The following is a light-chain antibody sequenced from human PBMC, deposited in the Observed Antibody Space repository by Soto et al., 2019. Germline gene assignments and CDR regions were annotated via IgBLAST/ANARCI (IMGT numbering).Light chain of an antibody. Sequence: QSVLTQPASVSGSPGQSITISCTGTSSDVGGYNYVSWYQQHPGKAPKLMIYDVSNRPSGVSNRFSGSKSGNTAFLTISGLQAEDEADYYCSSYTSSSTQHVVFGGGTKLTVL. CDR3: SSYTSSSTQHVV. CDR1: SSDVGGYNY. J-gene: IGLJ2*01. V-gene: IGLV2-14*01. CDR2: DVS.